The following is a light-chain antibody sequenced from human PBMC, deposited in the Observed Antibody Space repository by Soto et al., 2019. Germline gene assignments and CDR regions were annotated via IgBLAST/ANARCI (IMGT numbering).Light chain of an antibody. Sequence: QSALPQPASVSGSPGPSITISCTGTSSDVGGYNYVSWYQQHPGKAPKLMISDVSNRPSGGSNRFSGSKSGNTASRTIAGVQAEDEADYDCSSDTSSSTREVFGTGTKLTVL. J-gene: IGLJ1*01. CDR3: SSDTSSSTREV. CDR1: SSDVGGYNY. V-gene: IGLV2-14*01. CDR2: DVS.